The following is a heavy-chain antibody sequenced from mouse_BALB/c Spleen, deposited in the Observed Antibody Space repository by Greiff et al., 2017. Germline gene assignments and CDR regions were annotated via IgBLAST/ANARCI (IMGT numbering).Heavy chain of an antibody. D-gene: IGHD2-2*01. CDR1: GFTFTGYY. CDR2: IRNKANGYTT. J-gene: IGHJ4*01. Sequence: EVKLVESGGGLVQPGGSLRLSCATSGFTFTGYYMSWVRQPPGKALEWLGFIRNKANGYTTEYSASVKGRFTISRDNSQSILYLQMNTLRAEDSATYYCARDSGYYDAMDYWGQGTSVTVSS. V-gene: IGHV7-3*02. CDR3: ARDSGYYDAMDY.